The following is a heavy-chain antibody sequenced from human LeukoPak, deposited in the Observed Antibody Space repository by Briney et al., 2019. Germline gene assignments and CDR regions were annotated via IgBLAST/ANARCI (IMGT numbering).Heavy chain of an antibody. CDR2: ISYDGSNK. J-gene: IGHJ6*02. CDR3: ARTLPHYGDYGMDV. Sequence: PGRSLRLSCAASGFTFSSYAMHWVRQAPGKGLEWVAVISYDGSNKYYADPVKGRFTVSRDNSKNTLYLQMNSLRAEDTAAYYCARTLPHYGDYGMDVWGQGTTVTVSS. D-gene: IGHD4-17*01. V-gene: IGHV3-30-3*01. CDR1: GFTFSSYA.